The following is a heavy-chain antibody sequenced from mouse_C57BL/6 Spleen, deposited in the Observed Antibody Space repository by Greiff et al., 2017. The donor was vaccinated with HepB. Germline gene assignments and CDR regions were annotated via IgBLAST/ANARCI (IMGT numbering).Heavy chain of an antibody. CDR2: IYPGDGDT. D-gene: IGHD2-4*01. V-gene: IGHV1-82*01. Sequence: VKLVESGPELVKPGASVKISCKASGYAFSSSWMNWVKQRPGKGLEWIGRIYPGDGDTNYNGKFKGKATLTADKSSSTAYMQLSSLTSEDSAVYFCARTNYDYDDGYYFDYWGQGTTLTVSS. CDR3: ARTNYDYDDGYYFDY. CDR1: GYAFSSSW. J-gene: IGHJ2*01.